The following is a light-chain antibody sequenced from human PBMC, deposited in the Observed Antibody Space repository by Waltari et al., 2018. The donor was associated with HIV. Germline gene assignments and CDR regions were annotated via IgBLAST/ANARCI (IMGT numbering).Light chain of an antibody. CDR1: STNIGSNT. CDR2: STN. J-gene: IGLJ2*01. CDR3: SAWDDSLNGVV. Sequence: QPVLTQPPSAPGAPGQGATISCTESSTNIGSNTVHWYKNIPRTAPKLLIYSTNQRPSGVPDRFSGSKSGNSASLSISGLQSEVEADYYCSAWDDSLNGVVFGGGTKVTVL. V-gene: IGLV1-44*01.